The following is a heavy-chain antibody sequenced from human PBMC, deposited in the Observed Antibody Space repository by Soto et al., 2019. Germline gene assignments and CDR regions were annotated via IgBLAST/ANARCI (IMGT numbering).Heavy chain of an antibody. J-gene: IGHJ4*02. V-gene: IGHV1-69*13. Sequence: GASVKVSCKASGGTFSSYAISWVRQAPGQGLEWMGGIIPIFGTANYAQKFQGRVTITADESTSTAYMELSSLRSEDTAVYYCARGHPIAVAGTGFDYWGQGTLVTVSS. CDR2: IIPIFGTA. D-gene: IGHD6-19*01. CDR1: GGTFSSYA. CDR3: ARGHPIAVAGTGFDY.